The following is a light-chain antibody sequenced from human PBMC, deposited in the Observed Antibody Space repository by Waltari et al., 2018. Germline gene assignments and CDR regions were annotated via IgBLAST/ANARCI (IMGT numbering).Light chain of an antibody. CDR2: GAS. Sequence: EIVLTQSPDTLSLSPGERATISCRASQSVGGYLAWYQHKPGQAPRLLISGASNRATGIPARFSGSGSGTDFTLTISSLEPEDFAVYYCQQRAGWPLYSFGQGTRLEI. J-gene: IGKJ2*01. CDR3: QQRAGWPLYS. V-gene: IGKV3-11*01. CDR1: QSVGGY.